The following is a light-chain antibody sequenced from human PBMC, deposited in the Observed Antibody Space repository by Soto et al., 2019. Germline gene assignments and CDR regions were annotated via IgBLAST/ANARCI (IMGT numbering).Light chain of an antibody. CDR3: SSYTSSITLV. Sequence: QSVLTQPASVSGSPGQSITISCTGTSSDIGGYNSVSWYQHHPGKAPKLMIYDVNNRPSGVSNRFSGSKSGNTASLTISGLQAEDEADYYCSSYTSSITLVFGGGTKLTFL. J-gene: IGLJ2*01. V-gene: IGLV2-14*03. CDR2: DVN. CDR1: SSDIGGYNS.